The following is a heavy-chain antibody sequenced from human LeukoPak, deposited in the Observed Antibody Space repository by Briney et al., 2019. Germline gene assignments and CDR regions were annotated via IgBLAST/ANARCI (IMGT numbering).Heavy chain of an antibody. Sequence: SETLSLTCTVSGVSISSYYWSWIRQPPGKGLGCIGYIHYSGSTNHNPSLKSRVTISVDMSRNQFSLKLSSVTAADTAVYYCARHFDYDSGGDAFDIWGQGTMVTVSS. CDR2: IHYSGST. D-gene: IGHD3-10*01. J-gene: IGHJ3*02. V-gene: IGHV4-59*08. CDR1: GVSISSYY. CDR3: ARHFDYDSGGDAFDI.